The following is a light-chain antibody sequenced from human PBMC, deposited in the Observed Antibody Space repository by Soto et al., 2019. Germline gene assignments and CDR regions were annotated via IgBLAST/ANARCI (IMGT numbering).Light chain of an antibody. CDR1: QDINRY. J-gene: IGKJ2*01. CDR2: GAS. V-gene: IGKV1-9*01. Sequence: IQLTQSPSFLSASVGDRVTITCRASQDINRYLAWYQQKPGKAPNLLIFGASTLQSGVPSRFSGSGSGTEFTLTISSLQPEDFATYYCQQLNSHPRTFGQGTKLEIK. CDR3: QQLNSHPRT.